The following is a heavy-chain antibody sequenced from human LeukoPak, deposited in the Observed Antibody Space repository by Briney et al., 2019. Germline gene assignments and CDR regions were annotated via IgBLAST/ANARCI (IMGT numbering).Heavy chain of an antibody. D-gene: IGHD3-16*01. CDR1: GGSISGDY. CDR2: IHFTGSP. Sequence: SETLSLTCTVSGGSISGDYWTWIRQAPGKGLEWIGCIHFTGSPNYNPSLKSRLTISVDTSKNQFSLHLNSVTAADTAVYYCAKGGGLFEYWGQGTLVTVSS. V-gene: IGHV4-59*01. J-gene: IGHJ4*02. CDR3: AKGGGLFEY.